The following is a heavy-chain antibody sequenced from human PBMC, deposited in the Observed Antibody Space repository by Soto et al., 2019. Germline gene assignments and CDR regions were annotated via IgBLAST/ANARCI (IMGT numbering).Heavy chain of an antibody. CDR1: GYSFTNYW. Sequence: EVQLVQSGAEVKKPGESLKISCKRSGYSFTNYWIGWVRQMPGKGPEGMGIIYPGDSDTRYSPSFRGQVTISADKTISTGYLQWSSLKASDTAMYYCASRSSSSAAWFDPWGQGTLVTVSS. D-gene: IGHD6-6*01. V-gene: IGHV5-51*01. CDR2: IYPGDSDT. CDR3: ASRSSSSAAWFDP. J-gene: IGHJ5*02.